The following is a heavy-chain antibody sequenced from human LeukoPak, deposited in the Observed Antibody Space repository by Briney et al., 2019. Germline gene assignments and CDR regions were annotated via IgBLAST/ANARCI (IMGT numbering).Heavy chain of an antibody. Sequence: EASVKVSCKASGYSLTTYYMHWVRQAPGQGLEWMGIINPSGGSTSYAQKFQGRVTMTRDTSTSTVYMELSSLRSEDTAVYYCAGGEGVLFDYWGQGTLVTVSS. V-gene: IGHV1-46*01. J-gene: IGHJ4*02. D-gene: IGHD3-16*01. CDR3: AGGEGVLFDY. CDR1: GYSLTTYY. CDR2: INPSGGST.